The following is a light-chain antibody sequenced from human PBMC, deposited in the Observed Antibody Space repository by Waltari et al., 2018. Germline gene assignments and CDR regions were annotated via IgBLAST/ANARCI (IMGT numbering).Light chain of an antibody. V-gene: IGKV3-15*01. CDR2: AAS. CDR1: QSVGTN. Sequence: ETVMTQSPATLSVSPGDRATLSCRASQSVGTNVAWYQQKPGQAPRLLIYAASTRASEIPTRFSGSGSGTEFTFTISSLQSEDFAVYYCQQYDKWPPFSFGQGTNLELK. CDR3: QQYDKWPPFS. J-gene: IGKJ2*03.